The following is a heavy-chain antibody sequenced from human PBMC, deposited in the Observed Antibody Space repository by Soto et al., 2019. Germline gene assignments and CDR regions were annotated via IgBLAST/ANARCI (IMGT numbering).Heavy chain of an antibody. D-gene: IGHD3-3*01. CDR3: ARQSTKSGYYMGSLVP. CDR1: GGSMSSYY. J-gene: IGHJ5*02. CDR2: IYYSGIT. V-gene: IGHV4-59*08. Sequence: SETLSLTCTVSGGSMSSYYWNWIRQPPGKGLEWIGYIYYSGITKYNPSLKSRVTISVDTSKNQFSLKLSSVTAADTAVYYCARQSTKSGYYMGSLVPWGQGTLVTVSS.